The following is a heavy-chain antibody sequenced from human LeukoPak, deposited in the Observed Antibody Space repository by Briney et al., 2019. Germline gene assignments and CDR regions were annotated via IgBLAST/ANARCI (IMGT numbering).Heavy chain of an antibody. CDR3: ARPRDGYNFGAFVM. CDR1: GGSFSGYY. Sequence: SETLSLTCAVYGGSFSGYYWSWIRQPPGKGLEWIGEINHSGSTNYNPSLKSRVTISVDTSKNQFSLKLSSVTAADTAVYYCARPRDGYNFGAFVMWGQGTLVTVSS. CDR2: INHSGST. D-gene: IGHD5-24*01. J-gene: IGHJ3*02. V-gene: IGHV4-34*01.